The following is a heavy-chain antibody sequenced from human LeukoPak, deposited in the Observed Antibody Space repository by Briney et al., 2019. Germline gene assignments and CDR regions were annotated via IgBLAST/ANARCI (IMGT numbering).Heavy chain of an antibody. CDR1: GGTFSSYA. J-gene: IGHJ4*02. Sequence: ASVKVSCKASGGTFSSYAISWVRQAPGQGLEWMGGIIPIFGTANYAQKFQGRVTITADESTSTAYMELSSLRSEDTAVYYCARVAVAATGGFDYWGQGTLVTVSS. CDR3: ARVAVAATGGFDY. V-gene: IGHV1-69*13. D-gene: IGHD6-19*01. CDR2: IIPIFGTA.